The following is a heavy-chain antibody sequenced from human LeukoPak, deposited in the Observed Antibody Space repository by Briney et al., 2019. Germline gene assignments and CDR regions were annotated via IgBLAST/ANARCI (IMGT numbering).Heavy chain of an antibody. CDR1: GFTFNTYS. CDR2: ISGGGTDI. D-gene: IGHD1-7*01. J-gene: IGHJ3*02. CDR3: ARRTYPNDAFDI. V-gene: IGHV3-21*01. Sequence: GGSLRLSGAASGFTFNTYSMEWVRQAPGKRREWVAAISGGGTDIYYADSLNGRFTISRDNAKNSLYLQVTSLRAEDTAVYYCARRTYPNDAFDIWGQGTMVSVSS.